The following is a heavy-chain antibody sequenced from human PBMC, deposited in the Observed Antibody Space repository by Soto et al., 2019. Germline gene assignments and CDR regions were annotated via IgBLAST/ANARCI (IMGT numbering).Heavy chain of an antibody. CDR2: ISYDGSNK. CDR3: AKRRGDHSNYSWGIDF. V-gene: IGHV3-30*18. Sequence: HPGGSLRLSCAASGFTFSSYGMHWVRQAPGKGLEWVAVISYDGSNKYYADSVKGRFTISRDNSKNTVYLEMNSLRDEDTAVYYCAKRRGDHSNYSWGIDFWGQGTTVTVSS. D-gene: IGHD4-4*01. J-gene: IGHJ6*02. CDR1: GFTFSSYG.